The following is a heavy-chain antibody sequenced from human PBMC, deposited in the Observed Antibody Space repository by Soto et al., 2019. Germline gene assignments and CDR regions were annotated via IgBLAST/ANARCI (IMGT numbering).Heavy chain of an antibody. Sequence: PSETLSLTCTVSGGSISSSSWYWGWIRQSPGKGLEWIGSIYYTGSTYYNPPLKSRVTVSVDTSKNQFSLKLSSVTAAGTAVYYCARQEYSSSSGGAYYFDYWGQGTLVTVSS. CDR1: GGSISSSSWY. V-gene: IGHV4-39*01. CDR3: ARQEYSSSSGGAYYFDY. J-gene: IGHJ4*02. D-gene: IGHD6-6*01. CDR2: IYYTGST.